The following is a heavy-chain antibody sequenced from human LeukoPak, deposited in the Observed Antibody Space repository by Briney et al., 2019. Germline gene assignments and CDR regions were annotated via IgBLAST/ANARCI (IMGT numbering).Heavy chain of an antibody. J-gene: IGHJ4*02. V-gene: IGHV3-23*01. D-gene: IGHD3-22*01. CDR1: GFTVSSYY. Sequence: GGSLRLSCVASGFTVSSYYVSWVRQAPGKGLEWVSAISGSGGSTYYADSVKGRFTISRDNSKNTLYLQMNSLRAEDTAVYYCARALDSSGYPYFDYWGQGTLVTVSS. CDR2: ISGSGGST. CDR3: ARALDSSGYPYFDY.